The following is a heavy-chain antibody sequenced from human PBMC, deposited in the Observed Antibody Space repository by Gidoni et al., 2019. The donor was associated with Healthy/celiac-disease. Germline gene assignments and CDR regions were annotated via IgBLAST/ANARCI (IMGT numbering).Heavy chain of an antibody. V-gene: IGHV3-74*01. J-gene: IGHJ6*02. CDR1: GFTFSSYW. D-gene: IGHD3-3*01. CDR2: INSDGSST. Sequence: EVQLVESGGGLVQPGGSLRLSCAASGFTFSSYWMHWVRQAPGQGLVWVSRINSDGSSTSYADAVKGRFTISRDNAKNTLYLQMNSLRAEDTAVYYCARDTYYDFWSGYLYYYYYGMDVWGQGTTVTVSS. CDR3: ARDTYYDFWSGYLYYYYYGMDV.